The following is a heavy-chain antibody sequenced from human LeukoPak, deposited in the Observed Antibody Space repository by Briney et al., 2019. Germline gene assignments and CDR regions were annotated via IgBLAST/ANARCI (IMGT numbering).Heavy chain of an antibody. J-gene: IGHJ5*02. CDR1: GGSISSSSYY. CDR2: IYYSGST. Sequence: SETLSLTCTVSGGSISSSSYYWSWIRQPPGKGLEWIGYIYYSGSTNYNPSLKSRVTISVDTSKNQFSLKLSSVTAADTAVYYCARVAANRGWFDPWGQGTLVTVSS. V-gene: IGHV4-61*01. CDR3: ARVAANRGWFDP. D-gene: IGHD6-13*01.